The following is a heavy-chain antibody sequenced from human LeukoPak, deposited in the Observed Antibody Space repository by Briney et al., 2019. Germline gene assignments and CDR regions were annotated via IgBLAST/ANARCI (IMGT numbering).Heavy chain of an antibody. J-gene: IGHJ4*02. CDR1: GFTFSNCA. Sequence: GGSLRLSCAASGFTFSNCAMSWVRQAPGKGLEWVSSISSSSSYIYYADSVKGRFTISRDNAMNTLYLQMNSLRGEDTAVYYCVRGDLRLPRSTPDCWGQGTLVTVSS. CDR3: VRGDLRLPRSTPDC. D-gene: IGHD5/OR15-5a*01. CDR2: ISSSSSYI. V-gene: IGHV3-21*01.